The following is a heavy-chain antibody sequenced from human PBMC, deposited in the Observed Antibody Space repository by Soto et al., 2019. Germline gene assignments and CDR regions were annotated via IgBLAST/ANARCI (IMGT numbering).Heavy chain of an antibody. CDR1: GGSISSYY. CDR2: IYYSGST. J-gene: IGHJ4*02. Sequence: SETQSLTSTVSGGSISSYYWSWIRQPPGKGLEWIGYIYYSGSTNYNPSLKSRVTISVDTSKNQFSLRLSSVTAADTAVYYCARDGGDYEVNYWGQGTLVTVSS. V-gene: IGHV4-59*01. D-gene: IGHD4-17*01. CDR3: ARDGGDYEVNY.